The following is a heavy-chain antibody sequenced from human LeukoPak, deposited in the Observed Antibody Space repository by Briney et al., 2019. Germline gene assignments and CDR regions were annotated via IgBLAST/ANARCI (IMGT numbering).Heavy chain of an antibody. CDR1: GGSISISSYY. CDR3: ARLSWDYGSGRYFDF. Sequence: SETLSLTCTVSGGSISISSYYWGWIRQPPGKGLEWIGSIYYSGSTYYNPSLKSRVTISVDTSKNQFSLKLSSVTAADTAVYCCARLSWDYGSGRYFDFWGQGTLVTVSS. CDR2: IYYSGST. J-gene: IGHJ4*02. V-gene: IGHV4-39*01. D-gene: IGHD3-10*01.